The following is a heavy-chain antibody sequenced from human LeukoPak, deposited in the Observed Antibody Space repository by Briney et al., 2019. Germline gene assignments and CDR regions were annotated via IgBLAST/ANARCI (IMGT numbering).Heavy chain of an antibody. CDR1: GGSISSSRYY. Sequence: SETLSLTCTVSGGSISSSRYYWGWIRQPPGKGLEWIGSISYTGSTYYNPSLKSRVTISVDTSKNQFSLKLTSVTAADTAVYYCARHSHSSPFDYWGQGTLVTASS. CDR2: ISYTGST. J-gene: IGHJ4*02. V-gene: IGHV4-39*07. D-gene: IGHD6-13*01. CDR3: ARHSHSSPFDY.